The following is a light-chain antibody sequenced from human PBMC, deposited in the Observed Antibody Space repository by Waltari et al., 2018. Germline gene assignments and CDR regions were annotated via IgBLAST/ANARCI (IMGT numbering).Light chain of an antibody. J-gene: IGKJ4*01. CDR2: KAT. CDR1: QSISSW. Sequence: DIQMTQSPSTLSASVGDRVTITRRASQSISSWLAWFQKKPGKAPKILIYKATTLESGVPSRFSGSGSGTEFTLTITSLQPDDFATYYCQQYNSHLLTFGGGTKVEIK. CDR3: QQYNSHLLT. V-gene: IGKV1-5*03.